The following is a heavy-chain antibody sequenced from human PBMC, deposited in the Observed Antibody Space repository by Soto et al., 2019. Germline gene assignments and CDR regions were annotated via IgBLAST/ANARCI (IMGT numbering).Heavy chain of an antibody. Sequence: QVQLQQWGAGLLKPSETLSLTCAVYGGSFSGYYWSWIRQPPGKGLEWIGEINHSGSTNYNPSLKSRVTISVDTSKNQFSLKLSSVTAADTAVYYCVRGQVGRYCSSTSCLQGGYMDVWGKGTTVTVSS. V-gene: IGHV4-34*01. CDR3: VRGQVGRYCSSTSCLQGGYMDV. CDR1: GGSFSGYY. D-gene: IGHD2-2*01. J-gene: IGHJ6*03. CDR2: INHSGST.